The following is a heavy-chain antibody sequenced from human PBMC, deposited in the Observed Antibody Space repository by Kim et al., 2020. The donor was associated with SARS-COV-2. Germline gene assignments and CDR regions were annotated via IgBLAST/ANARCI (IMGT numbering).Heavy chain of an antibody. Sequence: ASVKVSCKASGYTFTSYAMHWVRQAPGQRLEWMGWINAGNGNTKYSQKFQGRVTITRDTSASTAYMELSSLRSEDTAVYYCARVGNSGWQSFISGMDVWGQGTTVTVSS. CDR2: INAGNGNT. D-gene: IGHD6-19*01. J-gene: IGHJ6*02. CDR1: GYTFTSYA. V-gene: IGHV1-3*01. CDR3: ARVGNSGWQSFISGMDV.